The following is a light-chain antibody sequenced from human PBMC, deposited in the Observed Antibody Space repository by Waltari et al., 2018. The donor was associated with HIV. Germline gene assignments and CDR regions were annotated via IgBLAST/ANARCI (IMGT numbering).Light chain of an antibody. V-gene: IGLV1-47*01. CDR2: RNF. Sequence: QSVLTQPPSVSGTPGQTVTISCSGSTSNIETEALYWYQQLPGTAPKLLIYRNFKRPSGVSGRFSCSKSGASASLGISGLRSEDEAHYYCVSYDSRLDERLFGGGTKLTGL. J-gene: IGLJ3*02. CDR3: VSYDSRLDERL. CDR1: TSNIETEA.